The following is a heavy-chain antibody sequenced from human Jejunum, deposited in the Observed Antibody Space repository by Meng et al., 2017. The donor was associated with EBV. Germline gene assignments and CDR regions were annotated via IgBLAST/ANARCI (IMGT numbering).Heavy chain of an antibody. V-gene: IGHV4-4*02. CDR2: MHPGGST. D-gene: IGHD4-11*01. Sequence: QVQLQEPGPGLVKPSGTLSLTCAVSGDPTSSSHWWSWVRQPPGKGLEWIGEMHPGGSTNYNPSLKSRVTISVDNSKNQFSLKLTSVTAADTAVYYCAKSNDYSLNSWGQGTLVTVSS. CDR3: AKSNDYSLNS. J-gene: IGHJ4*02. CDR1: GDPTSSSHW.